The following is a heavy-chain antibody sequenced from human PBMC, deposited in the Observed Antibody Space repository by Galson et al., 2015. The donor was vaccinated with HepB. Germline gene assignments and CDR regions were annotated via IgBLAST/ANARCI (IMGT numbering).Heavy chain of an antibody. CDR3: AKDPYLYSALAGTMAGFDY. D-gene: IGHD6-19*01. CDR2: ISYDGSNK. J-gene: IGHJ4*02. Sequence: SLRLSCAASGCTCSNSGMHGVRQAPGTGLEWVTVISYDGSNKYYADSVNGRFTISRDNSKNTLYLQMNSLRAEDTALYYCAKDPYLYSALAGTMAGFDYWGQGTLVTVSS. CDR1: GCTCSNSG. V-gene: IGHV3-30*18.